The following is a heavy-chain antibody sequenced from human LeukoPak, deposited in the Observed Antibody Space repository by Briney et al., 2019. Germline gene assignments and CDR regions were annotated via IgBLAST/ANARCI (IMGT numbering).Heavy chain of an antibody. D-gene: IGHD4-23*01. J-gene: IGHJ5*02. CDR1: GGSFSGYY. V-gene: IGHV4-34*01. CDR2: INHSGST. CDR3: ARDNSVEDTAWWFDP. Sequence: SETLSLTCAVYGGSFSGYYWSWIRQPPGKGLEWIGEINHSGSTNYSPSLKSRVTISVDTSKNQFSLKLSSVTAADTAVYYCARDNSVEDTAWWFDPWGQGTLVTVSS.